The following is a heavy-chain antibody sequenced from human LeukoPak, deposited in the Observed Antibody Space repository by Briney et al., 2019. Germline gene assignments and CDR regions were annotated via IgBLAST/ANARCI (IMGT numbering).Heavy chain of an antibody. J-gene: IGHJ4*02. Sequence: PGGSLRLSCAASGFSFSTFGMHWARRAPGKGLEWVAVIWNDGSKKFYAECVKGRFTISRDNSQNTLYPQMNRLRAEDTAVYYCGRDSLGGDYWGQGTLATVSS. CDR1: GFSFSTFG. CDR3: GRDSLGGDY. D-gene: IGHD3-16*01. CDR2: IWNDGSKK. V-gene: IGHV3-33*08.